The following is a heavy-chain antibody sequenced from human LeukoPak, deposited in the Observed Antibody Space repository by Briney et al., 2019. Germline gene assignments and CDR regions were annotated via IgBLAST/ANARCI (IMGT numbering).Heavy chain of an antibody. J-gene: IGHJ6*03. CDR3: ARDPGWSDSSGSSMDV. CDR1: GYTFTGYY. CDR2: INPNSGGT. Sequence: GASVKVSCKASGYTFTGYYMHWVRQAPGQGLEWMGRINPNSGGTNYAQKFQGRVTMTRDTSISTAYMELSRLRSDDTAVYYCARDPGWSDSSGSSMDVWGKGTTVTVSS. V-gene: IGHV1-2*06. D-gene: IGHD3-22*01.